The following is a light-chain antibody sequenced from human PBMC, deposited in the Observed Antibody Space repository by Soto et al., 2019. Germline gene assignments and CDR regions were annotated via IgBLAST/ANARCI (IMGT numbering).Light chain of an antibody. J-gene: IGKJ4*01. CDR1: QSVSSNY. V-gene: IGKV3-20*01. CDR2: GAS. CDR3: QQYGSSSLT. Sequence: EMVLTQSPGTLSLSPGERATLSCRASQSVSSNYLAWYQQKPGQAPRLLIYGASSRATDIPDRFSGSGSGTDFTLTINRLEPEDFAVYYCQQYGSSSLTFGGGTKVDIK.